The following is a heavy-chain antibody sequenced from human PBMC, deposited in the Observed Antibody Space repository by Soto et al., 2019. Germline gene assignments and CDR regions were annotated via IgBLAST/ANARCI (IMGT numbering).Heavy chain of an antibody. Sequence: GGSLRLSCAASGFTFSSYAMSWVRQAPGKGLEWVSAISGSGGSTYYADSVKGRFTISRDNSKNTLYLQMNSLRAEDTAVYYCAKRRGDTAMVGGFYGMDVWGKGTTVTVAS. CDR1: GFTFSSYA. V-gene: IGHV3-23*01. J-gene: IGHJ6*04. CDR3: AKRRGDTAMVGGFYGMDV. D-gene: IGHD5-18*01. CDR2: ISGSGGST.